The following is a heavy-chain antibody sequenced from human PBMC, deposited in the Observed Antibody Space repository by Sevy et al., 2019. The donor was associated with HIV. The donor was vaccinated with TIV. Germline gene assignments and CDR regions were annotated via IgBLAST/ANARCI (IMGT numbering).Heavy chain of an antibody. Sequence: SETLSLTCSVSGVSISEYHWNWIRQSAGNRLEWIVRISSSGNSDYNSSFKSRVTISLDTSKNQFSLKLRSATVADTAFYFCARGRAMIDFWGQGIMVTVSS. J-gene: IGHJ4*02. CDR2: ISSSGNS. CDR1: GVSISEYH. V-gene: IGHV4-4*07. CDR3: ARGRAMIDF.